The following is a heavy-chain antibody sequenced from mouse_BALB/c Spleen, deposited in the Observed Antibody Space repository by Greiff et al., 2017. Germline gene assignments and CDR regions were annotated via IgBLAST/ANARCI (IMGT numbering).Heavy chain of an antibody. J-gene: IGHJ4*01. CDR2: IYPGNGDT. Sequence: QVQLQQPGAELVKPGASVKMSCKASGYTFTSYNMHWVKQTPGQGLEWIGAIYPGNGDTSYIQKFKGKATLTADKSSSTAYMQLSRLTSEDSAVYYCARGIRDAMDYWGQGTSVTVSS. CDR3: ARGIRDAMDY. V-gene: IGHV1-12*01. D-gene: IGHD1-2*01. CDR1: GYTFTSYN.